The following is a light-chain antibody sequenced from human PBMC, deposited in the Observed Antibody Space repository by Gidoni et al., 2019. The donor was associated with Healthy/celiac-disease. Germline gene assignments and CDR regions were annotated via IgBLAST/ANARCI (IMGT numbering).Light chain of an antibody. CDR2: DAS. J-gene: IGKJ1*01. CDR3: QQYNSYSPVT. Sequence: DIQMTQSPSTLSASVGDRVTITCRASQSISSWLAWYQQKPGKAPKLLIYDASSLESGVPSRFSGSGSGTEFTLTISSLQPDDFATYYCQQYNSYSPVTFGQGTKXEIK. V-gene: IGKV1-5*01. CDR1: QSISSW.